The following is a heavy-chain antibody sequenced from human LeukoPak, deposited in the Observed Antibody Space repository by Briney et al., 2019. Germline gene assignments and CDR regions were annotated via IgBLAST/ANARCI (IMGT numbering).Heavy chain of an antibody. CDR1: RFTFSSYG. Sequence: GGSLRLSCAASRFTFSSYGMSWVRQAPGKGLEWVSSISSTGNYIYYADSMKGRFTISRDNAKNSLYLQMNSLRAEDTAVYYCARDYLTNDFWSGFWYYWGQGTLVTVSS. V-gene: IGHV3-21*01. CDR2: ISSTGNYI. D-gene: IGHD3-3*01. J-gene: IGHJ4*02. CDR3: ARDYLTNDFWSGFWYY.